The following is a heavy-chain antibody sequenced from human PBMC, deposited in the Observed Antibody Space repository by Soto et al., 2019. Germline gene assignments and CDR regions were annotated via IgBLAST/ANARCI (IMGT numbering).Heavy chain of an antibody. D-gene: IGHD6-6*01. Sequence: GGSLRLSCAASGFTFSSYWMSWVRQAPGKGLEWVANIKQDGSEKYYGDSVKGRFTISRDNAKNSLYLQMNSLRAEDTAVYYCASDSSSERYYYYGMDVWGQGTTVTVSS. CDR3: ASDSSSERYYYYGMDV. V-gene: IGHV3-7*03. J-gene: IGHJ6*02. CDR2: IKQDGSEK. CDR1: GFTFSSYW.